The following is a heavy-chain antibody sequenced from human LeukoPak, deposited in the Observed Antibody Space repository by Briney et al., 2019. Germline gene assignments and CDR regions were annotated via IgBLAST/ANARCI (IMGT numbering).Heavy chain of an antibody. CDR3: AKDSRVVVVAALDY. CDR2: IRYDGSNK. Sequence: GRSLRLSCAASGFTFSSYAMHWVRQAPGKGLEWVAFIRYDGSNKYYADSVKGRFTISRDNSKNTLYLQMNSLRAEDTAVYYCAKDSRVVVVAALDYWGQGTLVTVSS. V-gene: IGHV3-30*02. J-gene: IGHJ4*02. CDR1: GFTFSSYA. D-gene: IGHD2-15*01.